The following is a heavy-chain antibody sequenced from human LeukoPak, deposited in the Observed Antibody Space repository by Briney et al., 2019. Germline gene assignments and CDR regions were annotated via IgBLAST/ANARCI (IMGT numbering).Heavy chain of an antibody. J-gene: IGHJ4*02. D-gene: IGHD6-13*01. V-gene: IGHV3-9*01. CDR2: INWIGDSK. CDR1: GFIFDDYA. Sequence: GGSLRLSCAASGFIFDDYAMHWVRQAPGKGLEWVSGINWIGDSKGYADSVKGRFTISRDNAKNSLYLQMNSLRAEDTAVYYCLGSNIASLWGQGTLVTVSS. CDR3: LGSNIASL.